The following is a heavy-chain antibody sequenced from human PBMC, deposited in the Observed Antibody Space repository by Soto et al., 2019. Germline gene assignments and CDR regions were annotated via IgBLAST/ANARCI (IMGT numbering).Heavy chain of an antibody. CDR1: GGSISSGDYY. CDR3: ARAMVVTKTWFAP. Sequence: QVQLQESGPGLVKPSQTLSLTCTVSGGSISSGDYYWSWIRQPPGKGLEWIGYIYYSGSPYYNPSLTSRVTITGATANNPFSLKLSSVTAADTAVHYSARAMVVTKTWFAPWGQGTLVTVSS. CDR2: IYYSGSP. J-gene: IGHJ5*02. D-gene: IGHD2-21*02. V-gene: IGHV4-30-4*01.